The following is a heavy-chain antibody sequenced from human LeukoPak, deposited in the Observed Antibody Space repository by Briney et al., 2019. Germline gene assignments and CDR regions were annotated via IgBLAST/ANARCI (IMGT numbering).Heavy chain of an antibody. CDR2: INHSGST. J-gene: IGHJ4*02. CDR1: GGSFSGYY. CDR3: ARGFCSGGSCYHLDY. D-gene: IGHD2-15*01. V-gene: IGHV4-34*01. Sequence: SETLSLTCAVYGGSFSGYYWSWIRQPPGKGLEWIGEINHSGSTNYNPSLKSRVTISVDTSKNQFSLKLSSVTAADTAVYYCARGFCSGGSCYHLDYWGQGTLVTVSS.